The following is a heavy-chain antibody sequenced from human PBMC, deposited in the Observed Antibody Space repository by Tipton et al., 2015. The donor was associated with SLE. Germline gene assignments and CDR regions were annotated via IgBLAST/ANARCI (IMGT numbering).Heavy chain of an antibody. J-gene: IGHJ3*02. CDR1: GYSISSGYY. CDR2: IYHSGST. CDR3: ARQDVNDAFDI. V-gene: IGHV4-38-2*01. Sequence: TLSLTCAVSGYSISSGYYWGWIRQPPGKGLEWIGSIYHSGSTYYNPSPKSRVTISVDTSKNQFSLKLSSVTAADTAVDYCARQDVNDAFDIWGQGTMVTVSS.